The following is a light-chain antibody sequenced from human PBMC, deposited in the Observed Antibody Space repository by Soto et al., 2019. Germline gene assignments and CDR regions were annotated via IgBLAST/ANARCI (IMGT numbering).Light chain of an antibody. Sequence: QSALTQPASVSGSPGQSITISCTGTSSDVGGYDYVSWYQQHPGKVPKLMIYDVSSRPSGVSNRFSGSKSGNTASLTISGLQAEDEADYYCSSYVSSSTLVFGGGTKVTVL. CDR2: DVS. V-gene: IGLV2-14*01. CDR3: SSYVSSSTLV. CDR1: SSDVGGYDY. J-gene: IGLJ2*01.